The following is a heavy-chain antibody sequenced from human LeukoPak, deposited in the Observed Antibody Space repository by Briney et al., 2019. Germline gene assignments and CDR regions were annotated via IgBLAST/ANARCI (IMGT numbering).Heavy chain of an antibody. CDR1: GYTFNRYG. V-gene: IGHV1-18*01. D-gene: IGHD3-22*01. J-gene: IGHJ4*02. CDR2: ISCYNGDK. CDR3: ARDFSNTSGFKVVIDY. Sequence: ASVTVSCKASGYTFNRYGISWVRQAPGQGPEWMGWISCYNGDKKFEQEFQGRFTMTTDASASTAYMELRSLTSDDTAVYYCARDFSNTSGFKVVIDYWGQGTSVTVSS.